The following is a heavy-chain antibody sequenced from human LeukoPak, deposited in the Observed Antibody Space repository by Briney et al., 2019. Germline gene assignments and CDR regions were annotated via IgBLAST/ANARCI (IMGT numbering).Heavy chain of an antibody. CDR3: AKDLTYYDFWSGYSGFDY. V-gene: IGHV3-23*01. CDR2: ISGSGGST. D-gene: IGHD3-3*01. Sequence: AGGSLRLSCAASGFTFSSYAMSWVRQAPGKGLEWVSAISGSGGSTYYADSVKGRFTISRDNSKNTLYLQMNSLRAEDTAVYYCAKDLTYYDFWSGYSGFDYWGQGTLVTVSS. CDR1: GFTFSSYA. J-gene: IGHJ4*02.